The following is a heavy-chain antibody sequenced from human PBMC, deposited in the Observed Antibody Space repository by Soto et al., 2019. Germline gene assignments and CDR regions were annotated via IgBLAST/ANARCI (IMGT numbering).Heavy chain of an antibody. Sequence: GGSLRLSCAASGFTFSSYAMSWVRQAPGKGLEWVSAISGSGGSTYYADSVKGRFTISRDNSKNTLYLQMNSLRAEDTAVYYCAKAAYDYIWGSYRNNWFDPWGQGTLVTVSS. D-gene: IGHD3-16*02. CDR2: ISGSGGST. CDR3: AKAAYDYIWGSYRNNWFDP. CDR1: GFTFSSYA. J-gene: IGHJ5*02. V-gene: IGHV3-23*01.